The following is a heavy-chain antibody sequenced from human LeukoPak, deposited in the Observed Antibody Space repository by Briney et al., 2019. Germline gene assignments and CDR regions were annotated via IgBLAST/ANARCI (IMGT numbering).Heavy chain of an antibody. Sequence: GASVKVSCKVSGYTLTELSMHWVRQAPGKGLEWMGGFDPEDGETIYAQKFQGRVTMTEDTSTDTAYMELGSLRSEDTAVYYCATSASSGYSNDAFDIWGQGTMVTVSS. CDR2: FDPEDGET. CDR3: ATSASSGYSNDAFDI. CDR1: GYTLTELS. J-gene: IGHJ3*02. D-gene: IGHD3-22*01. V-gene: IGHV1-24*01.